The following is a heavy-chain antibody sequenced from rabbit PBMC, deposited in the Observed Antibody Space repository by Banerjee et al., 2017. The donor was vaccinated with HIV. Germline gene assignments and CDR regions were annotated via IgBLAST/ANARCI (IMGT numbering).Heavy chain of an antibody. CDR3: ARGGVAYSYSHYSTDYFNL. D-gene: IGHD6-1*01. Sequence: QEQLEESGGDLVKPEGSLTLTCTASGFSFSGSYWTCWVRQAPGKGLEWIGCIYSGSSGSTYYASWAKGRFTISKTSSTTVTLQMTSLTAADTATYFCARGGVAYSYSHYSTDYFNLWGPGTLVTVS. CDR1: GFSFSGSYW. J-gene: IGHJ4*01. CDR2: IYSGSSGST. V-gene: IGHV1S45*01.